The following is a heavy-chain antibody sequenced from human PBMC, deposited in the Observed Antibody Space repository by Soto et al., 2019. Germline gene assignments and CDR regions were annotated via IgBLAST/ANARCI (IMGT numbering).Heavy chain of an antibody. Sequence: SLRLSCAASGLTFDDFAMHLVRQASGKGLEWVSGISWNSGSIGYADSVKGRFTISRDNAKNSLYLQMNSLRAEDTALYYCAKAYSSSSVYYYYMAVRGKGTTVTVSS. V-gene: IGHV3-9*01. CDR3: AKAYSSSSVYYYYMAV. D-gene: IGHD6-6*01. CDR2: ISWNSGSI. J-gene: IGHJ6*03. CDR1: GLTFDDFA.